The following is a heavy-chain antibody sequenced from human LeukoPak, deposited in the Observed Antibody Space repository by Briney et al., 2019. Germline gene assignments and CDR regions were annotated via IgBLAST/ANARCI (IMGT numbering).Heavy chain of an antibody. CDR2: MNHNSGNT. CDR1: GYTFTRYD. V-gene: IGHV1-8*01. CDR3: ARGRGWYFYYGMDV. D-gene: IGHD6-19*01. Sequence: ASVKVSCKASGYTFTRYDINWVRQATAQGLDWMGWMNHNSGNTGYAQKFQGRVTMTRNTSIRTAYMELSSLRSEDTAVYYCARGRGWYFYYGMDVWGQGTTVAVSS. J-gene: IGHJ6*02.